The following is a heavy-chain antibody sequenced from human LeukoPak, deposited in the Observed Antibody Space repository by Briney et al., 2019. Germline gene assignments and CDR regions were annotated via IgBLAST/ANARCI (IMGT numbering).Heavy chain of an antibody. CDR3: ARAAKVPKYYV. Sequence: GASVKVSCKASGGTFSSYAISWVRQAPGQGLEWMGWISAYNGNTNYAQKLQGRVTMTTDTSTSTAYMELRSLRSDDTAVYYCARAAKVPKYYVWGQGTLVTVSS. CDR2: ISAYNGNT. D-gene: IGHD3-10*02. CDR1: GGTFSSYA. V-gene: IGHV1-18*01. J-gene: IGHJ4*02.